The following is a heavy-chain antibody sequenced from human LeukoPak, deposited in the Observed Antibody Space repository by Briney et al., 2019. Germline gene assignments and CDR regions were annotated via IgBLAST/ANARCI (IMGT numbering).Heavy chain of an antibody. CDR2: VYYSGSA. CDR3: ARAGAYCSSTSCYGQNWFDP. Sequence: PSETLSLTCTVSGGSISSSIYYWAWIRQPPGKGLEWIGSVYYSGSAYYNPSLKSRVTISVDTSKNQFSLKLSSVTAADTAVYYCARAGAYCSSTSCYGQNWFDPWGQGTLVTVSS. J-gene: IGHJ5*02. D-gene: IGHD2-2*01. V-gene: IGHV4-39*07. CDR1: GGSISSSIYY.